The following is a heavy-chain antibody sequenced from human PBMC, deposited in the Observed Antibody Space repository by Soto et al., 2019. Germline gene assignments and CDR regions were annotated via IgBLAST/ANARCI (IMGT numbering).Heavy chain of an antibody. V-gene: IGHV3-30-3*01. CDR1: GFTFSSYA. Sequence: QVQLVESGGGVVQPGRSLRLSCAASGFTFSSYAMHWVRQAPGKGLEWVAVISYDGSNKYYADSVKGRFTISRDNSKNTLYLQMNSLRAEDTAVYYCARDGLTKIRGHFDYWGQGTLVTVSS. CDR3: ARDGLTKIRGHFDY. D-gene: IGHD3-10*01. J-gene: IGHJ4*02. CDR2: ISYDGSNK.